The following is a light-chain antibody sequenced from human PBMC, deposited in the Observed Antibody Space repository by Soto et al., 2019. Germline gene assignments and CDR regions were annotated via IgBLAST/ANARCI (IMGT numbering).Light chain of an antibody. CDR2: EVS. CDR3: SSYVGSKV. J-gene: IGLJ3*02. V-gene: IGLV2-8*01. Sequence: QSVPTQPPSTAGTLGQSVTIYCTGTSSDVGGYNYVSWYQQHPGKAPKLMISEVSKRPSGVPDRFSGSKSGNTASLTVSGLQAEDEADYYCSSYVGSKVFGGGTKVTVL. CDR1: SSDVGGYNY.